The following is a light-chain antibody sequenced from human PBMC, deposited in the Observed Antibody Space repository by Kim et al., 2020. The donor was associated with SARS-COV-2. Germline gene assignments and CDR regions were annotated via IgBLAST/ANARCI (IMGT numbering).Light chain of an antibody. CDR2: GKN. Sequence: ALGQTVRITCQGDSLRSYDASWYQQKPGQAPVLVLYGKNNRPSGIPDRFSGSSSGNTASLTITGAQAEDEADYYCNSRDSSGNHYVFGTGTKVTVL. CDR3: NSRDSSGNHYV. CDR1: SLRSYD. V-gene: IGLV3-19*01. J-gene: IGLJ1*01.